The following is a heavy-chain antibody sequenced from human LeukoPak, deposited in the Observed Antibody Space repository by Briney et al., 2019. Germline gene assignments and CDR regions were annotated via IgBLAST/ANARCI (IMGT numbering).Heavy chain of an antibody. CDR2: ICSDENKK. CDR3: ARDSSGGYFDF. J-gene: IGHJ4*02. V-gene: IGHV3-33*01. Sequence: GGSLRLSCAASGFTFSNYDMYWVRHAPGKGLEWVAAICSDENKKHYVDSVKGRFTISRDNSKNTLHLQMNSLRVEDTAVYYCARDSSGGYFDFWGQGTLVTVSS. CDR1: GFTFSNYD. D-gene: IGHD3-10*01.